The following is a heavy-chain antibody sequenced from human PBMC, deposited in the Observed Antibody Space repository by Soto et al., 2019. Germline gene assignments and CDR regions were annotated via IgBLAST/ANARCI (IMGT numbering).Heavy chain of an antibody. CDR3: ARDLCSRTSCPNDY. J-gene: IGHJ4*02. CDR2: IIPIFGTA. D-gene: IGHD2-2*01. V-gene: IGHV1-69*13. Sequence: SVKVSCKAPGGTFSSYAISWVRQAPGQGLEWMGGIIPIFGTANYAQKFQGRVTITADESTSTAYMELSSLRSEDTAVYYCARDLCSRTSCPNDYWGQGTLVTVSS. CDR1: GGTFSSYA.